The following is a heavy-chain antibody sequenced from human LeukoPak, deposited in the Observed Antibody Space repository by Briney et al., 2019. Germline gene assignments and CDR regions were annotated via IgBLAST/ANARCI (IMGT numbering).Heavy chain of an antibody. CDR3: ARSGGNLDC. J-gene: IGHJ4*02. D-gene: IGHD4-23*01. CDR2: ISSSGNII. CDR1: GFTFSGYA. Sequence: PVGSLRLSCAASGFTFSGYAMNWVRQAPGKGLEWVPYISSSGNIIYYADSVKGRFTISRDNAKDSLYLQMNSLRAEDTAVYYCARSGGNLDCWGQGSLVTVSS. V-gene: IGHV3-48*03.